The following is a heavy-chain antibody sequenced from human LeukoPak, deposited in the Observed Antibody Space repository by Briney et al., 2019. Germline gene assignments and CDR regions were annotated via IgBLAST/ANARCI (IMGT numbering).Heavy chain of an antibody. CDR3: ARANSGYDAFDI. CDR2: ISSSSSYI. Sequence: PGGSLRLSCAASGFTFSSYSMNWVRQAPGKGLEWVSSISSSSSYIYYADSVKGRFTISRDNAKNSLYLQTNSLRAEDTAVYYCARANSGYDAFDIWGQGTMVTVSS. CDR1: GFTFSSYS. V-gene: IGHV3-21*01. D-gene: IGHD1-26*01. J-gene: IGHJ3*02.